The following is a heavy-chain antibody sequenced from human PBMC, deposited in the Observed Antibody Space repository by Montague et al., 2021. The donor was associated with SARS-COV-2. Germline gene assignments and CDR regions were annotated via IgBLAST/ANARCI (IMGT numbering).Heavy chain of an antibody. CDR1: GFIFSSYE. D-gene: IGHD2-21*01. Sequence: GSLRLSCAASGFIFSSYEMNWVRQAPGKGLEWISYISSSGGGSTKHYTDSVKGRFTISRDNAKNSPYLQMNSLRVEDTAIYYCARDRDWDDWCGMDVWGQGTTVTVSS. CDR3: ARDRDWDDWCGMDV. J-gene: IGHJ6*02. CDR2: ISSSGGGSTK. V-gene: IGHV3-48*03.